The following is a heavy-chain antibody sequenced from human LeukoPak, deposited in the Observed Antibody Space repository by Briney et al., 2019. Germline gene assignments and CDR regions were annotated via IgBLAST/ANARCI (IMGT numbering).Heavy chain of an antibody. J-gene: IGHJ4*02. CDR1: GFTFSSYS. Sequence: GGSLRLSCAASGFTFSSYSMTWVRQAPGKGLEWVSYISSSSSTIYYADSVKGRFTISRDNAKNSLYLQMNSLRDEDTAVYYCAKSPGDYVWGSYRYWSYWGQGTLVTVSS. D-gene: IGHD3-16*02. CDR3: AKSPGDYVWGSYRYWSY. CDR2: ISSSSSTI. V-gene: IGHV3-48*02.